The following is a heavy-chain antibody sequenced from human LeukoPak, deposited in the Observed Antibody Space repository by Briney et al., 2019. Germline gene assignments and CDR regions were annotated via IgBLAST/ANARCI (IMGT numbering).Heavy chain of an antibody. V-gene: IGHV6-1*01. CDR3: ARSVAYSYGFLGDYYGMDV. Sequence: SQTLSLTCAISGDSVSSNSAAWNWIRQSPSRGLEWLGRTYYRSKWYNDYAVSVKSRITNNPDTSKNQFSLQLNSVTPEDTAVYYCARSVAYSYGFLGDYYGMDVWGQGTTVTVSS. D-gene: IGHD5-18*01. CDR1: GDSVSSNSAA. CDR2: TYYRSKWYN. J-gene: IGHJ6*02.